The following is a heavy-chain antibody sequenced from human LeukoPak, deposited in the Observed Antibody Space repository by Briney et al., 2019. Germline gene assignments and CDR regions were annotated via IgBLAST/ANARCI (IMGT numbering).Heavy chain of an antibody. CDR2: IHPRGQT. CDR1: GGSISRDY. CDR3: ARLLVRGIESFFDS. J-gene: IGHJ4*02. Sequence: SETLSLTCNVSGGSISRDYGSWIRQPPGKTLEYLGYIHPRGQTNYNPSLNNRVVIAVDTAKNQFSLELSSMTAADTAVYFCARLLVRGIESFFDSWGQGALVTVSS. V-gene: IGHV4-4*09. D-gene: IGHD3-10*01.